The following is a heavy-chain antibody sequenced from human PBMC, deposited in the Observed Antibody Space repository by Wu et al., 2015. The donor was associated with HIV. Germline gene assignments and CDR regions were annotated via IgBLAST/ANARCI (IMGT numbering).Heavy chain of an antibody. CDR2: IIPIFGTA. D-gene: IGHD3-9*01. V-gene: IGHV1-69*15. Sequence: QVQLVQSGAEVKKPGSSVKVSCKASGGTFSSYAISWVRQAPGQGLEWMGRIIPIFGTANYAQKFQGRVTITADESTSTAYMELSSLRSEDTAVYYCARDSGYGTYYYYYGMDVWGQGTTVTVSS. CDR3: ARDSGYGTYYYYYGMDV. CDR1: GGTFSSYA. J-gene: IGHJ6*02.